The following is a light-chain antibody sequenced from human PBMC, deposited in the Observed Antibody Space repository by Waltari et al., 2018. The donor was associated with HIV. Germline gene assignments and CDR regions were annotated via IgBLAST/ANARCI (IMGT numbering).Light chain of an antibody. CDR2: EVS. CDR3: SSYTTTSTLVV. Sequence: SALTQPASVSGSPGQSVTISCTGTSSAAGGFNFVSWYQQYPDKAPKLLIYEVSKRPSGVSHRFSGSKSGNTASLTISGLQAEDETDYYCSSYTTTSTLVVFGTGTKVTVL. V-gene: IGLV2-14*03. CDR1: SSAAGGFNF. J-gene: IGLJ1*01.